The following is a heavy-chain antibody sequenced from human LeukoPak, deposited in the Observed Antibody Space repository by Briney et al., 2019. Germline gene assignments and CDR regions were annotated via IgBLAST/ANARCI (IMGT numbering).Heavy chain of an antibody. V-gene: IGHV4-59*08. CDR1: GGSISSYY. CDR2: IYYSGST. CDR3: ARRIYGSGRPYYYYCMDV. D-gene: IGHD3-10*01. Sequence: PSETLSLTCTVSGGSISSYYWSWIRQPPGKGLEWIGYIYYSGSTNYNPSLKSRVTISVDTSKNQFSLKLSSVTAADTAVYYCARRIYGSGRPYYYYCMDVWGKGTTVTVSS. J-gene: IGHJ6*03.